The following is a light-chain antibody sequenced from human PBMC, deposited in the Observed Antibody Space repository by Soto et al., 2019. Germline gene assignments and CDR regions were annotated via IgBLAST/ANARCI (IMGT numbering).Light chain of an antibody. CDR1: QSVSSY. J-gene: IGKJ5*01. V-gene: IGKV3-11*01. CDR2: DAS. Sequence: DIVWTQSPATLSLSLGERATLPCRASQSVSSYLAWYQQKACQAPSLIIYDASNRATGIPARFSGSVSGTDFTLTISGLEPEDFAVYYGQQRSNWPTITFCPGTRLEIK. CDR3: QQRSNWPTIT.